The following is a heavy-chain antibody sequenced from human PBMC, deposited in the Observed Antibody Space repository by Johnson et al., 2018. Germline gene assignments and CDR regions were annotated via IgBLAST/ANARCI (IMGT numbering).Heavy chain of an antibody. J-gene: IGHJ6*02. Sequence: VQLVQSGGGLVKPGGSLRLSCAASGFTFSSYSMNWVRQAPGKGLEWVSSISSSSSYIYYADSVKGRFTITRDNAKNSLYLQMNSLRAEDTAVYYCAGEPGIDYKMNVWGQGTTVTVSS. V-gene: IGHV3-21*01. CDR2: ISSSSSYI. D-gene: IGHD3-10*01. CDR1: GFTFSSYS. CDR3: AGEPGIDYKMNV.